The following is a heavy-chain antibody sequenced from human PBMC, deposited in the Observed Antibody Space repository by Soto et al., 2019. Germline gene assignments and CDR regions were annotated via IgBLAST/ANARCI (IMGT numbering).Heavy chain of an antibody. CDR2: ITTTGDT. CDR3: ARGDRLNYGSYPCWHYYGMDV. V-gene: IGHV3-13*01. CDR1: GFIFSSYD. Sequence: EVQLVESGGGLVQPGGSLRLSCAASGFIFSSYDVHWVRQAPGKGLEWVSVITTTGDTYYAASVKGLFTISRENAENSLYLQMNSLRAEDAAVYYCARGDRLNYGSYPCWHYYGMDVWGRGTTVTVSS. J-gene: IGHJ6*02. D-gene: IGHD2-21*01.